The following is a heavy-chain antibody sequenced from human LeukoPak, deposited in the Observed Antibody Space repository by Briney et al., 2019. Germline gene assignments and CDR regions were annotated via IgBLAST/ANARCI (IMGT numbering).Heavy chain of an antibody. D-gene: IGHD2-15*01. CDR1: GFTFDDYA. Sequence: GGSLRLSCAASGFTFDDYAMSWVRQAPGKGLEWVSRINWNGGSTGYEESVKGRFTISRDNAKNSLYLQMNSLRAEDTAVYYCARDLAGSRDKWGQGTLVTVSS. J-gene: IGHJ4*02. CDR2: INWNGGST. CDR3: ARDLAGSRDK. V-gene: IGHV3-20*04.